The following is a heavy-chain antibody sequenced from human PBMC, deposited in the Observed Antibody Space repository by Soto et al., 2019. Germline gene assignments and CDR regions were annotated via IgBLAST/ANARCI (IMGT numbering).Heavy chain of an antibody. J-gene: IGHJ4*02. CDR2: IKSKTDGGTT. D-gene: IGHD3-9*01. Sequence: GGSLRLSCAASGFTFSNAWMSWVRQAPGKGLEWVGRIKSKTDGGTTDYAAPVKGRFTISRDDSKNTLYLQMNSLKTEDTAVYYCTTEIGYYDILTGYPPRLQFWGQGTLVTVSS. CDR1: GFTFSNAW. V-gene: IGHV3-15*01. CDR3: TTEIGYYDILTGYPPRLQF.